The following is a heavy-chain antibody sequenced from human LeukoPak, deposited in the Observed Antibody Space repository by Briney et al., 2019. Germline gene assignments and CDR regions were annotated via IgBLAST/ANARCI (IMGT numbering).Heavy chain of an antibody. CDR3: ANLYGSNYYFDY. D-gene: IGHD4-23*01. Sequence: PGGSLRLSCAASRFTFSTYWMHWVRQAPGKGLVWVSRINSDGSSTDYADSVKGRFTISRDNAKNTLYLQMSSLRAEDTAVYFCANLYGSNYYFDYWGQGTLVTVSS. J-gene: IGHJ4*02. CDR2: INSDGSST. CDR1: RFTFSTYW. V-gene: IGHV3-74*01.